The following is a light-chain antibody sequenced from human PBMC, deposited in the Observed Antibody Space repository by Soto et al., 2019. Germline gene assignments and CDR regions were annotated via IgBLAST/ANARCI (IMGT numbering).Light chain of an antibody. J-gene: IGKJ4*01. Sequence: EIVLTQSPATLSLSPGERATLSCRASQSVSSYLAWYQQKPGQAPRLLIYDASNRATGIPARFSGSGSGTDFHFTIRSLEPGDFAIYYCQQRSNWPLTFGGGTKVEIK. CDR2: DAS. V-gene: IGKV3-11*01. CDR3: QQRSNWPLT. CDR1: QSVSSY.